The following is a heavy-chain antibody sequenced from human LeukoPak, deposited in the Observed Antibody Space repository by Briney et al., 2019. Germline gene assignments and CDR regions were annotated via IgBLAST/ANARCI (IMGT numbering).Heavy chain of an antibody. V-gene: IGHV4-39*01. D-gene: IGHD1-26*01. CDR2: IYYSGST. J-gene: IGHJ4*02. CDR1: GGSISSSSYY. CDR3: ARLPKKNGIVGATIYD. Sequence: SETLSLTCSVSGGSISSSSYYWSWIRQPPEKGLEWIGSIYYSGSTYYNPSLKSRVTISVDTSKNQFSLKLSSVTAADTAVYYCARLPKKNGIVGATIYDWGQGTLVTVSS.